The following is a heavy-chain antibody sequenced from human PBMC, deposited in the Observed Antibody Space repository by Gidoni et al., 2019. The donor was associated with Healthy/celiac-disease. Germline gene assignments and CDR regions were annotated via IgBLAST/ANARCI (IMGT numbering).Heavy chain of an antibody. Sequence: EVQLVETGGGLIQPGGSLRLSCAVSGFTVSSNYMSWVRKAPGKGLEWVSVIYSGGRTYYADSVKGRFTISRDNSKNTLYLQMNSLRAEDTAVYYCARRLALAAPDYWGQGTLVTVSS. V-gene: IGHV3-53*02. D-gene: IGHD6-6*01. CDR1: GFTVSSNY. CDR3: ARRLALAAPDY. CDR2: IYSGGRT. J-gene: IGHJ4*02.